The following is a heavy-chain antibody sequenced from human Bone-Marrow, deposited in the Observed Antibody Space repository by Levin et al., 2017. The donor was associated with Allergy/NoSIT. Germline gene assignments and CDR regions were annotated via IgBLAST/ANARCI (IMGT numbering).Heavy chain of an antibody. Sequence: PSETLSLTCTVSGGSISSSSYYWGWIRQPPGKGLEWIGSIYYSGSTYYNPSLKSRVTISVDTSKNQFSLKLSSVTAADTAVYYCARRIVVVVAATVDWENWFDPWGQGTLSPSP. V-gene: IGHV4-39*01. CDR3: ARRIVVVVAATVDWENWFDP. CDR2: IYYSGST. D-gene: IGHD2-15*01. CDR1: GGSISSSSYY. J-gene: IGHJ5*02.